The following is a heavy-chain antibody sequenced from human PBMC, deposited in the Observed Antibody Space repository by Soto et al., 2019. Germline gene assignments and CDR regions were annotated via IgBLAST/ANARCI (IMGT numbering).Heavy chain of an antibody. CDR2: INGSSSSI. V-gene: IGHV3-48*01. CDR3: ARDPLADIWSGYSPNWFDP. J-gene: IGHJ5*02. CDR1: GFTFSYYA. D-gene: IGHD3-3*01. Sequence: GGSLRLSCAASGFTFSYYAMSWVRQAPGKGLEWVSYINGSSSSIYYADSVKGRFTISRDNAKNSLYLQMNSLRAEDTAVYYCARDPLADIWSGYSPNWFDPWGQGTLVTVSS.